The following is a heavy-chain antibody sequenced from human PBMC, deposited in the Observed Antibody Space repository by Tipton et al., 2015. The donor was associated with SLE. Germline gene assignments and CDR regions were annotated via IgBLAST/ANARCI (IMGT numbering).Heavy chain of an antibody. CDR1: GGSFSGYY. Sequence: TLSLTCAVYGGSFSGYYWSWIRQPPGKGLEWIGEIYHSGSTNYNTSLKSRVTISVDTSKNQFSLKLSSVTAADTAVYYCARGKKWGPADYWGQGTLVTVSS. CDR3: ARGKKWGPADY. J-gene: IGHJ4*02. D-gene: IGHD1-26*01. CDR2: IYHSGST. V-gene: IGHV4-34*01.